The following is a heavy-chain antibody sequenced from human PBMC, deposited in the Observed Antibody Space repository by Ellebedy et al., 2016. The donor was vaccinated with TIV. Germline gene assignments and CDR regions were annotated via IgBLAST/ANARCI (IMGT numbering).Heavy chain of an antibody. Sequence: PGGSLRLSCTASGFTFSNSGMHRVRQAPGKGLEWVAVIWYDGSNKYYADSVKGRFTISRDNSRNTLYLQMTSLRAEDTAIYYCARDLWELQFDYYFDSWGQGTLVTVSS. V-gene: IGHV3-33*08. CDR2: IWYDGSNK. CDR3: ARDLWELQFDYYFDS. CDR1: GFTFSNSG. J-gene: IGHJ4*02. D-gene: IGHD1-26*01.